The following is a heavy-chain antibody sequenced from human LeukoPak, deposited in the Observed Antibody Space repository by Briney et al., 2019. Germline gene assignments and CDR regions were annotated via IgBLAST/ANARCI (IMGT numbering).Heavy chain of an antibody. D-gene: IGHD6-19*01. V-gene: IGHV3-7*01. J-gene: IGHJ6*03. CDR1: GFTFSSYG. CDR2: INQDGSEK. Sequence: PGGSLRLSCAASGFTFSSYGMHWVRQAPGKGLEWVANINQDGSEKYYVDSVKGRFTISRDNAKNSLYLQMNSLRAEDTAVYYCARDRTVAGTDYYYYMDVWGKGTTVTVSS. CDR3: ARDRTVAGTDYYYYMDV.